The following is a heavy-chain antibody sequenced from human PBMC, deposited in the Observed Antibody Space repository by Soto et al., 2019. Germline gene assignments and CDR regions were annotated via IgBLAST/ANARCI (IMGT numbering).Heavy chain of an antibody. V-gene: IGHV1-69*01. CDR1: GGRFGSYA. D-gene: IGHD2-8*01. Sequence: VQLVQSGAEEKTLGSSVKVSCTASGGRFGSYAVSWVRQAPGHGLEWMEGIIPIFGTANYAQKFLGRVTITADESTCTADMELSSLRSEDTDVYDCARSMGLFNFGYWGQGTLVTVSS. CDR3: ARSMGLFNFGY. J-gene: IGHJ4*02. CDR2: IIPIFGTA.